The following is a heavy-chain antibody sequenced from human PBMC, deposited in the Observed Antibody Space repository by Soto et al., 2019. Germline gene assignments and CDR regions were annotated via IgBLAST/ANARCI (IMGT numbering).Heavy chain of an antibody. J-gene: IGHJ6*02. Sequence: QVQLVESGGGVVQPGRSLRLSCAASGFTFSSYGMHWVRQAPGKGLEWVAVISYDGSNKYYADSVKGRFTISRDNSKNTLYLQMNSLRAEDTAVYYCAKDFVAARPGKLWYYYYGMDVWGQGTTVTVSS. CDR3: AKDFVAARPGKLWYYYYGMDV. D-gene: IGHD6-6*01. CDR1: GFTFSSYG. CDR2: ISYDGSNK. V-gene: IGHV3-30*18.